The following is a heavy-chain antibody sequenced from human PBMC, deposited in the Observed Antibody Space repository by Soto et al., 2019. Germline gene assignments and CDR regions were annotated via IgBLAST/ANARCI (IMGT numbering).Heavy chain of an antibody. Sequence: SETLSLTCTVSGGSISSYYWSWIRQPPGKGLEWIGYIYYSGSTNYNPSLKSRFTISVDTSKNQFSLKLSSVTAADTAVYYCARGDTAMAIDYWGQGTLVTVSS. J-gene: IGHJ4*02. D-gene: IGHD5-18*01. CDR3: ARGDTAMAIDY. V-gene: IGHV4-59*01. CDR2: IYYSGST. CDR1: GGSISSYY.